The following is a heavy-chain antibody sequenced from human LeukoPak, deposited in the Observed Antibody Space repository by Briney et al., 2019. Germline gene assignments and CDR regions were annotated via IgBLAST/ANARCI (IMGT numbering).Heavy chain of an antibody. Sequence: KTSETLSLTCAVYGGSFSGYYWSWTRQPPGKGLEWIGEINHSGSTNYNPSLKSRVTISVDTSKNQFSLKLSSVTAADTAVYYCAPSLRSGWYGHYYYGMDVWGQGTTVTVSS. CDR2: INHSGST. J-gene: IGHJ6*02. CDR1: GGSFSGYY. V-gene: IGHV4-34*01. D-gene: IGHD6-19*01. CDR3: APSLRSGWYGHYYYGMDV.